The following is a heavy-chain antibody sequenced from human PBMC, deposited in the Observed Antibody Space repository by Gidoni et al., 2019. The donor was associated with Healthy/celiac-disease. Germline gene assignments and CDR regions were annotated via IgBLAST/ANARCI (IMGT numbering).Heavy chain of an antibody. D-gene: IGHD3-10*01. CDR2: ISGSGGST. Sequence: EVQLLESGGGLVQPGGSLRLSCAASGFTFSSYAMSWVRQAPGKGLEWVSAISGSGGSTSYADSVKGRFTISRDNSKNTLYLQMNSLRAEDTAVYYCAKDRYYYGSGSYCDYWGQGTLVTVSS. CDR3: AKDRYYYGSGSYCDY. J-gene: IGHJ4*02. CDR1: GFTFSSYA. V-gene: IGHV3-23*01.